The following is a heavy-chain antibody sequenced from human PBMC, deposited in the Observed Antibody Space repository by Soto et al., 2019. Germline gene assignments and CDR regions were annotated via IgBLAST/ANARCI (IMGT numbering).Heavy chain of an antibody. CDR1: GYTFTSNG. V-gene: IGHV1-18*01. CDR3: ARASRYGFYYYGMDV. D-gene: IGHD1-20*01. J-gene: IGHJ6*02. Sequence: ASVKVSCKASGYTFTSNGISWVRQAPGQGLEWMGWISAYNGNTNYAQKLQGRVTMTTDTSTSTAYMELRSLRSDDTAVYYCARASRYGFYYYGMDVWGQGTTVTVSS. CDR2: ISAYNGNT.